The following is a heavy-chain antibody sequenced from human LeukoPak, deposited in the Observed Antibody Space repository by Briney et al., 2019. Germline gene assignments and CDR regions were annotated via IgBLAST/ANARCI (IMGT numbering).Heavy chain of an antibody. J-gene: IGHJ4*02. Sequence: ASVKVSCKASDYTFTSYGISWVRQAPGQGLEWMGWISAYNGNTNYAQKLQGRVTMTTDTSTSTAYMELRSLRSDDTAVYYCAREYYDFWSGYYTGPGYFDYWGQGTLVTVSS. V-gene: IGHV1-18*01. CDR2: ISAYNGNT. CDR3: AREYYDFWSGYYTGPGYFDY. D-gene: IGHD3-3*01. CDR1: DYTFTSYG.